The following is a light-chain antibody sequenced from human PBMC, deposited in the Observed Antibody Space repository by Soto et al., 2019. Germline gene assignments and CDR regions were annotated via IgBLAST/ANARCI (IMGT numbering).Light chain of an antibody. CDR1: QNINTF. Sequence: IEMTQSPSSLSASVGDRITISCRASQNINTFLNWYQQKGGKAPKLLIHGASSLQSGVPLRFSGSGSGTDFSLTISSLQPEDFATYYCQQSYDTLLSFGGGTKVDI. J-gene: IGKJ4*01. CDR2: GAS. CDR3: QQSYDTLLS. V-gene: IGKV1-39*01.